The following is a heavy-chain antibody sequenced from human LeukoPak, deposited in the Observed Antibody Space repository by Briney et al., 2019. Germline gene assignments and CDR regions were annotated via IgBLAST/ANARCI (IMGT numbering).Heavy chain of an antibody. V-gene: IGHV3-23*01. CDR3: AKAGSYYYDSTDAFDI. D-gene: IGHD3-22*01. J-gene: IGHJ3*02. CDR2: ISGSGGST. CDR1: WFHLRNYG. Sequence: GALRLSCCGSWFHLRNYGLGLVRPGPGEGVEWGSAISGSGGSTYYADSVKGRFTISRDNSKNTLYLQMNSLRAKDTAVYYCAKAGSYYYDSTDAFDIWGQGTMVTVSS.